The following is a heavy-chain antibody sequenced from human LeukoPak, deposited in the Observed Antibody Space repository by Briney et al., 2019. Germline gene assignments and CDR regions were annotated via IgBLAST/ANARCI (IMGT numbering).Heavy chain of an antibody. V-gene: IGHV3-30*02. CDR2: IRFDGSHE. Sequence: GGSLRLSCVASGFTLSTYGMHWVRQALGKGPEWVAFIRFDGSHEYYADSVKGRFTISRDNSKNTLYLQMNSLRAGDTAVYYCARDLVTGGSGSRQFTAGDYWGQGTLVTVSS. CDR1: GFTLSTYG. J-gene: IGHJ4*02. D-gene: IGHD3-10*01. CDR3: ARDLVTGGSGSRQFTAGDY.